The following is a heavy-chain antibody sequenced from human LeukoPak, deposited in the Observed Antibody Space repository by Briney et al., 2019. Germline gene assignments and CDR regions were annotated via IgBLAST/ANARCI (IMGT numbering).Heavy chain of an antibody. CDR3: ARSIVVPASVHFDY. Sequence: SGPALVKPTQTLTLTCTFSGFSLSTSGMRVSWIRQPPGKALEWLARIDWDDDKFYSTSLKTRLTISMDTSKNQVVLTMTNMDPVDTATYYCARSIVVPASVHFDYWGQGTLVTVSS. CDR1: GFSLSTSGMR. J-gene: IGHJ4*02. V-gene: IGHV2-70*04. D-gene: IGHD2-2*01. CDR2: IDWDDDK.